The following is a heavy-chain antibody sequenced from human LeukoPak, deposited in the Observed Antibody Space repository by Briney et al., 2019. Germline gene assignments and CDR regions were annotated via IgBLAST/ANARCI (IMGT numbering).Heavy chain of an antibody. V-gene: IGHV1-18*01. D-gene: IGHD3-16*01. Sequence: ASVKVSCKASGYTFTSYGFSWVRQAPGQGLEWMGWISTYNGDTNYAQKLQGRVTMTTDTSTSTAYMELRSLRSDDTAVYYCAREGLGELTLDYWGQGTLVTVSS. CDR1: GYTFTSYG. CDR2: ISTYNGDT. CDR3: AREGLGELTLDY. J-gene: IGHJ4*02.